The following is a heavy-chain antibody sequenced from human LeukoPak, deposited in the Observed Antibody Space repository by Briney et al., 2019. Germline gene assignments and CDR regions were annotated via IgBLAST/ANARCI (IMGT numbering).Heavy chain of an antibody. D-gene: IGHD3-10*01. Sequence: GGSLRLSCGASGLTVSSYAMSWVRQAPGKGLEWVSTIIGSAVNTYYADSVKGWFTISRDDSKNTVYLQMNSLRAEDTAVYSCAKYTSGTSYRGLDQWGQGTLVTVSS. CDR1: GLTVSSYA. V-gene: IGHV3-23*01. CDR2: IIGSAVNT. CDR3: AKYTSGTSYRGLDQ. J-gene: IGHJ4*02.